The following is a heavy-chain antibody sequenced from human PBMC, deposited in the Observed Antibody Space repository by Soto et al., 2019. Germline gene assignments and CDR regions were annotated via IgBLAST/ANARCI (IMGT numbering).Heavy chain of an antibody. Sequence: QITLKESGPTLVKPTQTLTLTCTFSGFSLSTSGVGVGWIRQTPGKALEWLVFVYWDDDKRYSPSLRSRLTITKDTSKYQVVLTMTNVDPVDTATYFCAHRRIGVSQWNYGDFDYWGQGTLVTVSS. CDR2: VYWDDDK. CDR1: GFSLSTSGVG. J-gene: IGHJ4*02. V-gene: IGHV2-5*02. CDR3: AHRRIGVSQWNYGDFDY. D-gene: IGHD6-19*01.